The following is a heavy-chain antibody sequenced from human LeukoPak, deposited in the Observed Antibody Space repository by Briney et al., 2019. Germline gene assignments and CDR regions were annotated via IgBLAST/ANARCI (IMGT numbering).Heavy chain of an antibody. V-gene: IGHV4-61*08. D-gene: IGHD5-18*01. CDR3: ARGGYSYGHYPFDY. Sequence: SETLSLTCTVSGGSISSGGYYWSWIRQPPGKGLEWIGYIYYSGSTNYNPSLKSRVTISVDTSKNQFSLKLSSVTAADTAVYYCARGGYSYGHYPFDYWGQETLVTVSS. J-gene: IGHJ4*02. CDR2: IYYSGST. CDR1: GGSISSGGYY.